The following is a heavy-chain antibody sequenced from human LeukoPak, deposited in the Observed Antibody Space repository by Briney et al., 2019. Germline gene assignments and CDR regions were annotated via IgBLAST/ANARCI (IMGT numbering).Heavy chain of an antibody. D-gene: IGHD3-10*01. Sequence: GESLKISCKGSGYSFTTYWIGWVRQMPGKGLEWMGVICPRDSNVRYSPSFQGQVTISADKSISTAYLQWSSLKASDTAMYYCARRGLVRGVIYSGPAAFDIWGQGTMVTVSS. V-gene: IGHV5-51*01. CDR3: ARRGLVRGVIYSGPAAFDI. CDR2: ICPRDSNV. J-gene: IGHJ3*02. CDR1: GYSFTTYW.